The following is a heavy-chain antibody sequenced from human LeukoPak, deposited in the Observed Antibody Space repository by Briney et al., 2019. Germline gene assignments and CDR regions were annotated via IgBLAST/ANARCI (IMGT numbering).Heavy chain of an antibody. CDR3: ASEPSATTGRDY. CDR2: SSHSGST. CDR1: GGSFSGYY. V-gene: IGHV4-34*01. Sequence: PSETLSLTCAVYGGSFSGYYWSWIRQPPGRGLEWIGESSHSGSTNYNPSLKSRVTISVDRSKNQFSLKLSSVTAADTAVYYCASEPSATTGRDYWGQGTLVTVSS. D-gene: IGHD4-17*01. J-gene: IGHJ4*02.